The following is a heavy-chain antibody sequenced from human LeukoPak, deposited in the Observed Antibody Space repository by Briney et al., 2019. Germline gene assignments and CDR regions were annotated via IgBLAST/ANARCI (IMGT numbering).Heavy chain of an antibody. D-gene: IGHD3-22*01. V-gene: IGHV1-8*01. CDR1: GYTFTSYD. J-gene: IGHJ4*02. CDR3: ARGRESSGYYNY. CDR2: MNPNSGNT. Sequence: ASVRLSCTASGYTFTSYDINWVRQAPGQGLEWMGWMNPNSGNTGYAQKFQGRVTMTRNTSISTAYMELSSLRSEDTAVYYCARGRESSGYYNYWGQGTLVTVSS.